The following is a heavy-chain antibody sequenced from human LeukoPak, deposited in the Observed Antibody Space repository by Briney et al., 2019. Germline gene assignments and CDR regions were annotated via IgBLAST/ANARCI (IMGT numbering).Heavy chain of an antibody. Sequence: GGSLRLSCAASGFTVSGNYMSWVRQAPGKGLEWVSVIYNGDSTYYADSVNGRFTISRDNSKNTLYLQMNSLRAEDTAVYYCAREFGPDIVVVPAAMTGHYFDYWGQGTLVTVSS. V-gene: IGHV3-53*01. D-gene: IGHD2-2*01. J-gene: IGHJ4*02. CDR3: AREFGPDIVVVPAAMTGHYFDY. CDR2: IYNGDST. CDR1: GFTVSGNY.